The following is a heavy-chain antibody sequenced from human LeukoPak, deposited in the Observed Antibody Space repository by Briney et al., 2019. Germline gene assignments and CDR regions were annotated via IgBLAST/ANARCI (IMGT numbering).Heavy chain of an antibody. V-gene: IGHV4-30-4*01. CDR1: GGSISSGDYY. D-gene: IGHD6-13*01. CDR3: ARGGDSSSWFDY. J-gene: IGHJ4*02. CDR2: IYYSGST. Sequence: PSQTLSLTCTVFGGSISSGDYYWSWIRQPPGKGLEWIGYIYYSGSTYYNPSLKSRVTISVDTSKNQFSLKLSSVTAADTAVYYCARGGDSSSWFDYWGQGTLVIVSS.